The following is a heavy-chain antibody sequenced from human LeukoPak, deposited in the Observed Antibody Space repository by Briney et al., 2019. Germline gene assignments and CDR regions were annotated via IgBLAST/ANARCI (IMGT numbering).Heavy chain of an antibody. CDR1: GFAFSSYW. CDR3: ARDYN. Sequence: GGSLRLSCAASGFAFSSYWMSWVRQAPGKGLEWVSGISWNSGSIGYADSVKGRFTISRDNAKNSLFLQMNSLRAEDTAVYYCARDYNLGQGTLVTVSS. V-gene: IGHV3-48*04. J-gene: IGHJ4*02. D-gene: IGHD4-11*01. CDR2: ISWNSGSI.